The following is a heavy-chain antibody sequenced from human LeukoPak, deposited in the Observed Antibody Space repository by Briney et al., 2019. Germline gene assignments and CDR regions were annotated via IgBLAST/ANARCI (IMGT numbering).Heavy chain of an antibody. CDR1: GYAFTSYG. J-gene: IGHJ3*02. CDR2: ISAYNGNT. V-gene: IGHV1-18*01. D-gene: IGHD1-1*01. Sequence: GASVKVSCKASGYAFTSYGISWVRQAPGQGLEWMGWISAYNGNTNYAQKLQGRVTMTTDTSTSTAYMELRSLRSDDTAVYYCASTTRSIPDAFDIWGQGTMVTVSS. CDR3: ASTTRSIPDAFDI.